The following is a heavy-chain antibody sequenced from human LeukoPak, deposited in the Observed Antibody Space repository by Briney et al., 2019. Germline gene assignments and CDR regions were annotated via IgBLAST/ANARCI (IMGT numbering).Heavy chain of an antibody. Sequence: SETLSLTCTVSGGSISSSSYYWGWIRQPPGKGLEWIGSIYYSGSTNYNPSLKSRVTISVDTSKNQFSLKLSSVTAADTAVYYCARAVAGVFDIWGQGTMVTVSS. CDR2: IYYSGST. J-gene: IGHJ3*02. CDR1: GGSISSSSYY. CDR3: ARAVAGVFDI. D-gene: IGHD6-19*01. V-gene: IGHV4-39*07.